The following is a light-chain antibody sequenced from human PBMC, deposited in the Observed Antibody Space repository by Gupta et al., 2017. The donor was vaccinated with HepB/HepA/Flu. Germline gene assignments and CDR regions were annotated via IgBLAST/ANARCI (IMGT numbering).Light chain of an antibody. CDR1: SSDIGGYNY. J-gene: IGLJ3*02. CDR2: DVS. CDR3: SSYASSSTWV. Sequence: QSALTQPASVSESPGQWITISCTGTSSDIGGYNYVSWYQQHPDNAPKLMIYDVSNRPSGVSNRFSGSKSGNTASLTISGLQAEDEADYYCSSYASSSTWVFGGGTRVSVL. V-gene: IGLV2-14*01.